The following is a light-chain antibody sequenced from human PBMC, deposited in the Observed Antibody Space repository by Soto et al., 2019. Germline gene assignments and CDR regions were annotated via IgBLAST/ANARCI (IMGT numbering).Light chain of an antibody. CDR3: QQYEKYST. V-gene: IGKV1-5*01. CDR2: DAS. Sequence: IQMTQSPSTLSASVGDTVTISCRASQAISVSLAWYRQKPGKAPNLLIYDASTLQEGVPSRFSGSGSGTEFTLTVTRLQPDDFATYFCQQYEKYSTFGHGTEVDVK. CDR1: QAISVS. J-gene: IGKJ1*01.